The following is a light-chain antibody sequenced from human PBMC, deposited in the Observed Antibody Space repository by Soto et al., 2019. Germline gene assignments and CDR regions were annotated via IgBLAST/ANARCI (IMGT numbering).Light chain of an antibody. CDR1: QSVTSN. CDR3: QQYNDWPLT. CDR2: GAS. J-gene: IGKJ4*01. Sequence: EIVLTQSPGTLSLSPGGRATLSCGASQSVTSNYLAWYQQKPGQAPRLLIFGASIRVTGIPDRFIGSGSGTEFTLTISSLQSEDFAVYYCQQYNDWPLTFGGGTKVDIK. V-gene: IGKV3D-15*01.